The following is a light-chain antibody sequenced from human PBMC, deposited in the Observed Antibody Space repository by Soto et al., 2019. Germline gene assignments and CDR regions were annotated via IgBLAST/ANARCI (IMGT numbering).Light chain of an antibody. CDR3: LQSYSTPYA. CDR2: AEN. CDR1: QSISSY. Sequence: DIQMTQSPSSLSASVGDRVTITYRASQSISSYLNWYPQKPGKAPKLLIYAENGLQSGVPSRVSGSGSGTDFTLTISSLQPEDFATYYFLQSYSTPYAVGQGTKLEIK. V-gene: IGKV1-39*01. J-gene: IGKJ2*01.